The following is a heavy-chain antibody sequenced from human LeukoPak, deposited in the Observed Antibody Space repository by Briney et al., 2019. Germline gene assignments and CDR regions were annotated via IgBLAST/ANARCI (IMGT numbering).Heavy chain of an antibody. CDR2: IKQDGSEE. CDR3: ARGQDYRYYYYYGMDV. J-gene: IGHJ6*02. Sequence: GGSLRLSCAASGFTFSSYWMSWVRQAPGKGLEWVANIKQDGSEEYYVDSVKGRFTISRDNAKNSLYLQMNGLRAEDTAVYYCARGQDYRYYYYYGMDVWGQGTTVTVSS. CDR1: GFTFSSYW. V-gene: IGHV3-7*03. D-gene: IGHD4-11*01.